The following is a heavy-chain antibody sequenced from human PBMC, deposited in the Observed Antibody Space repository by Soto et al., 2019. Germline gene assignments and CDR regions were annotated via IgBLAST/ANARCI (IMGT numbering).Heavy chain of an antibody. V-gene: IGHV1-8*01. CDR2: MNPNSGNT. CDR3: TRGAKWNNGMDV. D-gene: IGHD1-20*01. Sequence: QVQLVQSGAEVKKPGASVKVSCKASGYTFTSYDINWVRPATGQGLEWMGWMNPNSGNTGYAQKFQGRVTMTRNTSISTAYMELISLRSEDTAVYYCTRGAKWNNGMDVWGQGTTVTVSS. CDR1: GYTFTSYD. J-gene: IGHJ6*02.